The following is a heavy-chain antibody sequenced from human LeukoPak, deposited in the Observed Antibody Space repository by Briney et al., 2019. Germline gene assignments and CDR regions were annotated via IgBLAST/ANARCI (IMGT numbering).Heavy chain of an antibody. D-gene: IGHD4-23*01. CDR1: GGTFSSYA. CDR3: ARGFMAGGYYGMDV. Sequence: ASVKVSCKASGGTFSSYAIGWVRQAPGQGLEWMGGIIPIFGTANYAQKFRGRVTITADESTSTAYMELSSLRSEDTAVYYCARGFMAGGYYGMDVWGQGTTVTVSS. J-gene: IGHJ6*02. V-gene: IGHV1-69*13. CDR2: IIPIFGTA.